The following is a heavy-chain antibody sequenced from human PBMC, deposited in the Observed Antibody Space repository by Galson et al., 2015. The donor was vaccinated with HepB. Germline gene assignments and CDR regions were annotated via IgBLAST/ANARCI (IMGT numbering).Heavy chain of an antibody. CDR3: ARDSHCGGYGCYFDY. J-gene: IGHJ4*02. CDR2: ISSGSSYI. D-gene: IGHD5-12*01. Sequence: SLRLSCAASGLTLYSYNMNWVRQAPGKGLEWVASISSGSSYIYYADSVKGRFAISRDNTKNSVSLHMSSLRAEDTAVYYCARDSHCGGYGCYFDYWGQGTLVTVSS. CDR1: GLTLYSYN. V-gene: IGHV3-21*01.